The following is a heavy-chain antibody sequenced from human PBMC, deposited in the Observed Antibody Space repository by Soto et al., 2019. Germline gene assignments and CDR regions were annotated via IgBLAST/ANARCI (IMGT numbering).Heavy chain of an antibody. V-gene: IGHV1-18*01. CDR3: ARGGISSSEGLDY. J-gene: IGHJ4*02. CDR2: ISPYNGDT. Sequence: QVQLVQSGAEVRESGASVKVSCKASGYTFTNHGISWVRQAPGEGLEWMGWISPYNGDTNNAQKFQGRVTMTTDTPTNTGCMELTRLTSDDTAVYYCARGGISSSEGLDYWGQGTLVTVSS. CDR1: GYTFTNHG. D-gene: IGHD6-13*01.